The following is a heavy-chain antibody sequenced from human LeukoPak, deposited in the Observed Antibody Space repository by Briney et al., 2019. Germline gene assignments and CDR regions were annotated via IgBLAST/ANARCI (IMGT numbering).Heavy chain of an antibody. CDR1: GYSFTSYW. J-gene: IGHJ3*02. CDR2: IYPGDSDT. CDR3: SNRPTYGGGAFDI. Sequence: GESLKISCKGSGYSFTSYWIAWAGQMPGKGLGWMGIIYPGDSDTRYSPYFQGQVTISAEKSIRTAYLQWNSPKASDTARHYLSNRPTYGGGAFDIWGQGTMVTVSS. V-gene: IGHV5-51*01. D-gene: IGHD1-14*01.